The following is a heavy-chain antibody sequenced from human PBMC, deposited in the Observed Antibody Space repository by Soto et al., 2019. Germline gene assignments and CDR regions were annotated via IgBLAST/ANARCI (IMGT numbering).Heavy chain of an antibody. CDR2: IIPIFGTA. D-gene: IGHD3-22*01. J-gene: IGHJ2*01. CDR3: VRSYDSSGYYEGYWYFDL. CDR1: GGTFSSYA. Sequence: QVQLVQSGAEVKKPGSSVKVSCKASGGTFSSYAISWVRQAPGQGLEWMGGIIPIFGTANYAQKFQGRVTITADESTSTAYMELSSLRSEDTAVYYCVRSYDSSGYYEGYWYFDLWGRGTLVIVSS. V-gene: IGHV1-69*12.